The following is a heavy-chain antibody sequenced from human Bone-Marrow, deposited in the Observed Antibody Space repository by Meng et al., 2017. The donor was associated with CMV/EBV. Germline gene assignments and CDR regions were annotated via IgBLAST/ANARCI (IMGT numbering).Heavy chain of an antibody. V-gene: IGHV3-21*01. D-gene: IGHD3-10*01. CDR3: ARVRSSAGESLAY. CDR1: GFTFSSYN. J-gene: IGHJ4*02. CDR2: ISSSSSYI. Sequence: GGSLRLSCVASGFTFSSYNINWVRQAPGKGLEWVSSISSSSSYIYYADSVKGRFTISRDNAKNSLFLLMNSLRAEDTAVYYCARVRSSAGESLAYWGQGTLVTGSS.